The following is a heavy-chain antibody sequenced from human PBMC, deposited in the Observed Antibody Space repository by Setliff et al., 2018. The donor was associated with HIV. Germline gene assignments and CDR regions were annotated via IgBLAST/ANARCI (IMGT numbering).Heavy chain of an antibody. CDR3: ARDQLRRRDSSGYELDY. J-gene: IGHJ4*02. CDR1: GGTFSSYA. CDR2: IIPIFGTA. V-gene: IGHV1-69*13. D-gene: IGHD3-22*01. Sequence: SVKVSCKGSGGTFSSYAISWVRQAPGQGLEWMGGIIPIFGTANYAQKFQGRVTITADESTSTAYMELSSLRSEDTAVYYCARDQLRRRDSSGYELDYWGQGTLVTVSS.